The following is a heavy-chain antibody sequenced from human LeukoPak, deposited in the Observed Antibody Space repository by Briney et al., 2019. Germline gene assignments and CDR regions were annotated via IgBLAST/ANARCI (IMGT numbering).Heavy chain of an antibody. J-gene: IGHJ4*02. CDR1: GFTFSSYE. V-gene: IGHV3-48*03. CDR2: ISDSGTTK. CDR3: ARAFGSGSYCF. Sequence: PGGSLRLSSAASGFTFSSYEMNWVRQAPGKGLEWVSYISDSGTTKYYADSVKGRITISRDNAKNSLYLQMNSLRAEDTAVYYCARAFGSGSYCFWGQGTLVSVSS. D-gene: IGHD3-10*01.